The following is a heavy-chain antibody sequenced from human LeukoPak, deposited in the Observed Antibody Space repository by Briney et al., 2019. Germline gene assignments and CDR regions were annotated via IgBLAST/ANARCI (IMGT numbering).Heavy chain of an antibody. V-gene: IGHV3-23*01. CDR2: LSGSGGDT. CDR1: GFTFSSYV. Sequence: GGSLRLSCAASGFTFSSYVMSWVRQAPGKGLEWVSALSGSGGDTYYTDSVKGRFTISRDEFKNTLYLQMNSLRAEDTAVYYCAKSDYYDSSGHPSSFDYWGQGSLVTVSS. J-gene: IGHJ4*02. D-gene: IGHD3-22*01. CDR3: AKSDYYDSSGHPSSFDY.